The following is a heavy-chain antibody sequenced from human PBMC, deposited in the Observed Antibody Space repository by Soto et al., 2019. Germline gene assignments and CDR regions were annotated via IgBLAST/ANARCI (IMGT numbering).Heavy chain of an antibody. Sequence: GGSLRLSCAASGFTFSNYDMHWVRQAPGKGLEWVAVVWSDGSNKFYADSVKGRFTNSRDNSKNTLNLQMNSLRAEDTAVYYCARGRVVLDVWGQGTTVTVSS. CDR1: GFTFSNYD. D-gene: IGHD2-2*01. CDR2: VWSDGSNK. V-gene: IGHV3-33*01. J-gene: IGHJ6*02. CDR3: ARGRVVLDV.